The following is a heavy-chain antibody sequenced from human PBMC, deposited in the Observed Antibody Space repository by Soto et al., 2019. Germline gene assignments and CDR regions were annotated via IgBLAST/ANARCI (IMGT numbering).Heavy chain of an antibody. CDR2: MNPNSGNS. D-gene: IGHD3-10*01. CDR3: ARAQKDYGSDTTGSYYFDS. V-gene: IGHV1-8*01. CDR1: GYTFTRYD. Sequence: QVQLVQSGAEVKKPGASVKVSCKASGYTFTRYDINWVRQATGQGLEWMGWMNPNSGNSGYAQKFRGRVTMTRNTSISTAYMELTSLRSDDTALYFCARAQKDYGSDTTGSYYFDSWGQGALVTVAS. J-gene: IGHJ4*02.